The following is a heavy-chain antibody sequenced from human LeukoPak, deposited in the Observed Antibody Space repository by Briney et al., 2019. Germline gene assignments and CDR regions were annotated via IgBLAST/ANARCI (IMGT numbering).Heavy chain of an antibody. J-gene: IGHJ6*02. Sequence: AASAKVSCKASGYTFTSYDINWVRQATGQGLEWVGWMNPNSGNTGYAQKFQGRVTMTRNTSISTAYMELSSLRSEDTAVYYCARGDPLMYYYYYGMDVWGQGTTVTVSS. D-gene: IGHD2-8*01. CDR1: GYTFTSYD. V-gene: IGHV1-8*01. CDR3: ARGDPLMYYYYYGMDV. CDR2: MNPNSGNT.